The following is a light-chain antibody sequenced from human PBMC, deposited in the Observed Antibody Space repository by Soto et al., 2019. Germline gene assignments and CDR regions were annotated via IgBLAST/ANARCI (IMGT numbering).Light chain of an antibody. CDR1: QGISSY. CDR2: AAS. J-gene: IGKJ4*01. CDR3: QQYYSYPLT. Sequence: AIRMTRSPSSLSAATGDRVTITCRASQGISSYLAWYQQKPGKAPKLLSYAASTLQSGVPSRFSGSGSGTDFTLTISCLQSEDFAPYCCQQYYSYPLTFGGGTKVEIK. V-gene: IGKV1-8*01.